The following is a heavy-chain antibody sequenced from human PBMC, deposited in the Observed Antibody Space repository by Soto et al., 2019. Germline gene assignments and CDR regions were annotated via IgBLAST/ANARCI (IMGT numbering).Heavy chain of an antibody. V-gene: IGHV4-34*01. Sequence: PSETLSLACAVYGGSFRDYYWSWVRQPPGKGLEWIGQINHSGSTNYNPSLKSRVTISVDTSKNQFSLKLSSVTAADTAVYYCARKSRFDSWGQGTMVTVSS. CDR2: INHSGST. CDR1: GGSFRDYY. J-gene: IGHJ4*02. CDR3: ARKSRFDS.